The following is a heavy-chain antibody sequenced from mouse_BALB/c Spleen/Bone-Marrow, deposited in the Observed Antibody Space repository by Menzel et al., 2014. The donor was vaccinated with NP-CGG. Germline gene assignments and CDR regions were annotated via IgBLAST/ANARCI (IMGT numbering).Heavy chain of an antibody. Sequence: VQLQQSGPGLVKSSQSLSLTCTVTGYSITSDYAWNWIRQFPGNKLEWMGYISYSGGTSYNPSLKSRISLTRDTSKNQFFLQLNSVTTEDTATYYCSRYYFGGDYNYALDYWGQGTSVTVSS. V-gene: IGHV3-2*02. CDR2: ISYSGGT. CDR3: SRYYFGGDYNYALDY. J-gene: IGHJ4*01. D-gene: IGHD2-13*01. CDR1: GYSITSDYA.